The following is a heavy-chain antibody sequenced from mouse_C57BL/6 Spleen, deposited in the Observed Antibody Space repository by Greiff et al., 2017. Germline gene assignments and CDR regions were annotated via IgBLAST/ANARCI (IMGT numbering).Heavy chain of an antibody. J-gene: IGHJ2*01. Sequence: VQLQQSGAELVMPGASVKLSCKASGYTFTSYWMHWVKQRPGQGLEWIGEIDPSDSYTNYNQKFKGKSTLTVDKSSSTAYMQLSSLTSEDSAVYYCASIYYYGSGYFDYWGQGTTLTVSS. CDR1: GYTFTSYW. V-gene: IGHV1-69*01. D-gene: IGHD1-1*01. CDR3: ASIYYYGSGYFDY. CDR2: IDPSDSYT.